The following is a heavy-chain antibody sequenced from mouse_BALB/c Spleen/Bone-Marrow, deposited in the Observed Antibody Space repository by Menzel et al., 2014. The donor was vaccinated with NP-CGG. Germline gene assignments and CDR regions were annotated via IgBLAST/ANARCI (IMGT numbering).Heavy chain of an antibody. CDR1: GYTFADYN. Sequence: EVQLQQSGPELVKPGASVKISCKASGYTFADYNMHWVKRSHGKSLEWIGYIYPYNGGTGYNQKFKSKATLTVDNSSSTAYMELRSLTSEDSAVYYCARRFIATAAWFAYWGQGTLVTVSA. V-gene: IGHV1S29*02. D-gene: IGHD1-2*01. J-gene: IGHJ3*01. CDR2: IYPYNGGT. CDR3: ARRFIATAAWFAY.